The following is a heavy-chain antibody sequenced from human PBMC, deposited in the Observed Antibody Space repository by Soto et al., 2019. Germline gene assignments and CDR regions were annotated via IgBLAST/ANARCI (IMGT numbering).Heavy chain of an antibody. CDR3: AKVHGSGSYNNCPDY. J-gene: IGHJ4*02. CDR1: GFPFSSYA. V-gene: IGHV3-23*01. D-gene: IGHD3-10*01. Sequence: EVQLLESGGGLVQPGGSLGLSCAASGFPFSSYAMTWVRQAPGKGLEWVSLISGSGGSTYYADSVKGRFTISRDNSRDTRYLQMKSLRAEDTTVYYCAKVHGSGSYNNCPDYWGQGTLVTVS. CDR2: ISGSGGST.